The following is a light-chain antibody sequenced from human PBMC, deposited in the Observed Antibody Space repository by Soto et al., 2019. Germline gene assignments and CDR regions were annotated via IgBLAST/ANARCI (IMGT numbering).Light chain of an antibody. CDR1: DNDVGRYDY. J-gene: IGLJ3*02. V-gene: IGLV2-8*01. CDR2: EVS. Sequence: QSVLTQPPSASGSPGMSVTLSCSGTDNDVGRYDYVSWYQQHPGKAPKLLIYEVSKRPSGVPDRFSASKSGNTASLTVSGLQGEDEADYYCSSYTSSSTWVFGGGTKVTVL. CDR3: SSYTSSSTWV.